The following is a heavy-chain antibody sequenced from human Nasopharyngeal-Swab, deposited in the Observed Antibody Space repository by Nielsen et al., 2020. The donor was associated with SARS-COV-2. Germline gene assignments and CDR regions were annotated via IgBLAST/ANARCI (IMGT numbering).Heavy chain of an antibody. J-gene: IGHJ3*02. CDR3: ARVDTYGPELKGAFDI. V-gene: IGHV4-39*07. CDR1: GGSISNSYY. CDR2: IDYSGNT. D-gene: IGHD5-18*01. Sequence: SETLSLTCTDSGGSISNSYYWGWIRQPPGRGLEWIGSIDYSGNTDYNLSLKSRVTISVDTSKNQFSLRLSSVTAADTAIYYCARVDTYGPELKGAFDIWGQGTVVTVSS.